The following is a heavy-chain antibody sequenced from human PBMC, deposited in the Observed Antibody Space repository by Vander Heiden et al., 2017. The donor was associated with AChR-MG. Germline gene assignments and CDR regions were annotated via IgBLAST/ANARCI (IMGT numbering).Heavy chain of an antibody. D-gene: IGHD2-15*01. J-gene: IGHJ1*01. CDR2: IIPIFGTA. CDR1: GGTFSSYA. Sequence: QVQLVQSGAEVKKPGSSVKVSCKASGGTFSSYAISWVRQAPGQGLEWMGGIIPIFGTANYAQKFQGRVTITADESTSTAYMELSSLRSEDTAVYYCARDVLGHCSGGSCYFTRYFQHWGQGTLVTVSS. V-gene: IGHV1-69*01. CDR3: ARDVLGHCSGGSCYFTRYFQH.